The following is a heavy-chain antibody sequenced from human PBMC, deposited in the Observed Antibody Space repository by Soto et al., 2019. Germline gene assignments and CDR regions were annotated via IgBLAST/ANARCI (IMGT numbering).Heavy chain of an antibody. Sequence: QVQLQESGPGLVKPSETLSLTCTVSGGSISSYYWSWIRQPPGKGLEWIGYIYYSGSTNYNPSLRSRVTISVDTSKNQCSRRLGSVTAADTAVYYCARPAACSGGSCYEGSDAFDIWGQGTMVTVSS. CDR3: ARPAACSGGSCYEGSDAFDI. CDR1: GGSISSYY. J-gene: IGHJ3*02. D-gene: IGHD2-15*01. CDR2: IYYSGST. V-gene: IGHV4-59*01.